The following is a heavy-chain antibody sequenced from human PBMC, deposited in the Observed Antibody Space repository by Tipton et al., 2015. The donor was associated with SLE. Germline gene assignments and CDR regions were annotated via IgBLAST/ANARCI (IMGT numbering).Heavy chain of an antibody. J-gene: IGHJ1*01. CDR1: GFTFSDYY. CDR2: ISSSGSTI. Sequence: SLRLSCAASGFTFSDYYMSWIRQAPGKGLEWVSYISSSGSTIYYADSVKGRFTISRDNAKNSLYLQMNSLRAEDTAVYYCATVRIAAAGEYFQHWGQGTLVTVSS. D-gene: IGHD6-13*01. V-gene: IGHV3-11*04. CDR3: ATVRIAAAGEYFQH.